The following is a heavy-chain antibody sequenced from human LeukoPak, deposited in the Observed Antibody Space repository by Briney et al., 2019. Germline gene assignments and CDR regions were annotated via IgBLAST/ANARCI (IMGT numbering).Heavy chain of an antibody. CDR3: ARHGVSFSVADSLFDY. J-gene: IGHJ4*02. V-gene: IGHV4-34*01. CDR1: GGSFSGYY. CDR2: INHSGST. D-gene: IGHD6-19*01. Sequence: SETLSLTGAVYGGSFSGYYWSWIRQPPGKGLEWIGEINHSGSTNYNPSLKSRVTISVDTSKNQFSLKLSSVTAADTAVYYCARHGVSFSVADSLFDYWGQGTLVTVSS.